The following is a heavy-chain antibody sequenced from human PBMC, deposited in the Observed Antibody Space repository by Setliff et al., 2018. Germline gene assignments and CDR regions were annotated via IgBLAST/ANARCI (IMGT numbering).Heavy chain of an antibody. D-gene: IGHD2-21*02. CDR2: IRHDESDI. Sequence: PGGSLRLSCAASGFTFRGFAVHWVRQAPGKGLEWVAFIRHDESDIYYTNSVKGRFTVSRDNSKNTLYLQMNIVRPEDTALYYCVRDSSADYYDNDYFKYWGQGALVTVSS. V-gene: IGHV3-30*02. CDR1: GFTFRGFA. J-gene: IGHJ1*01. CDR3: VRDSSADYYDNDYFKY.